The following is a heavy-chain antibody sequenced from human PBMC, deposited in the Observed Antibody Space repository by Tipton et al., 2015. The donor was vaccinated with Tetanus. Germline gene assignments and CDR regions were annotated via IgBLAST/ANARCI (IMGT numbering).Heavy chain of an antibody. CDR1: GGSINSGDYY. CDR2: IYYSGNT. CDR3: ARAAGFLGLTHDF. D-gene: IGHD2/OR15-2a*01. Sequence: GLVKPSETLSLTCTVSGGSINSGDYYWSWIRQSPGKGLEWIGYIYYSGNTHYNPSLKSRIAISIDLSKNQFSLNLNSVTAADTAVYYCARAAGFLGLTHDFWGRGTLVSVSS. V-gene: IGHV4-30-4*01. J-gene: IGHJ4*02.